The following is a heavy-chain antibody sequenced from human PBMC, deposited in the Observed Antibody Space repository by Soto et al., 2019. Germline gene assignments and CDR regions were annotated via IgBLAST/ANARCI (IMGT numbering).Heavy chain of an antibody. CDR1: GGSFSGYY. CDR3: ARSQRGRTAFTFDY. CDR2: INHSGST. D-gene: IGHD3-16*01. J-gene: IGHJ4*02. V-gene: IGHV4-34*01. Sequence: PSETLSLTCAVYGGSFSGYYWSWIRQPPGKGLEWIGEINHSGSTNYNPSLKSRVTISVDTSKNQSSLKLSSVTAADTAVYYCARSQRGRTAFTFDYWGQGALVTVSS.